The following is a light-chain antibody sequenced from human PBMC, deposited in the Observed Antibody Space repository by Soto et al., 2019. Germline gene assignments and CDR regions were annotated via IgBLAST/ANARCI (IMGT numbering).Light chain of an antibody. CDR1: QDISSY. CDR3: QQINSYPL. V-gene: IGKV1-9*01. J-gene: IGKJ5*01. Sequence: DIHITHSPCTLSVSLVDRVTITCRASQDISSYLAWYQQKPGKAPKLLIYAASTLQSGVPSRFSGSGSGTDFTLTISSLQTEDFATYYCQQINSYPLFGQGTRLEIK. CDR2: AAS.